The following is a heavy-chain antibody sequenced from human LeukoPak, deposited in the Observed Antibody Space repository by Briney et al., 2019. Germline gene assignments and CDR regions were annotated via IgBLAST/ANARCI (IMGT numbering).Heavy chain of an antibody. CDR3: ARSPFGVVISFDY. V-gene: IGHV1-69*05. Sequence: ASVKVSCKASGGTFSSYAISWARQAPGQGLEWMGGIIPTFGTANYAQKFQGRVTITTDESTSTAYMELSSLRSVDTAVYYCARSPFGVVISFDYWGQGTLVTVS. CDR1: GGTFSSYA. CDR2: IIPTFGTA. J-gene: IGHJ4*02. D-gene: IGHD3-3*01.